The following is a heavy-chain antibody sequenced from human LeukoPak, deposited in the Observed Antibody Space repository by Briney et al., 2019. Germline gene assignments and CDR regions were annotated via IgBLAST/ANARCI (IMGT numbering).Heavy chain of an antibody. CDR3: ARGGSLNP. J-gene: IGHJ5*02. Sequence: SETLSLTCTVSGGSISSSIYYWGWIRQPPGKGLEWIGSIYYSGSTYYNPFLKSRVTISVDTSKNQFSLKLSSVTAADTAVYYCARGGSLNPWGQGTLVTVSS. CDR2: IYYSGST. CDR1: GGSISSSIYY. V-gene: IGHV4-39*07. D-gene: IGHD3-16*01.